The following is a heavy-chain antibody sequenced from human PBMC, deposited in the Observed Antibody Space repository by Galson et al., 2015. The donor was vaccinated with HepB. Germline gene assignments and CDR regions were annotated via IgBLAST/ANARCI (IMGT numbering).Heavy chain of an antibody. CDR3: ARRYDSSGYYYYRDAFDI. V-gene: IGHV2-5*01. D-gene: IGHD3-22*01. J-gene: IGHJ3*02. CDR1: GFSLSTSGVG. CDR2: IYWNDDK. Sequence: PALVKPTQTLTLTCTFSGFSLSTSGVGVGWIRQPPGKALEWLAPIYWNDDKRYSPSLKSRLTTTKDTSKNQVVLTMTNMDPVDTATYYCARRYDSSGYYYYRDAFDIWGQGTMVTVST.